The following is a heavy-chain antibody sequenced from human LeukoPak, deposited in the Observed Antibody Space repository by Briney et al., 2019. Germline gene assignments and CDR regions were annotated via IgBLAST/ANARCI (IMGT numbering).Heavy chain of an antibody. CDR2: ISASGGTT. CDR3: ARDSRAPGYSSGWYGGTRWFDP. V-gene: IGHV3-23*01. Sequence: GGSLRLSCAASGFTFSSYGISWVRQAPGKGLEWVSAISASGGTTYYADSVKGHFTISRDNSKNTLYLQMNSLRVEDTAVYYCARDSRAPGYSSGWYGGTRWFDPWGQGTLVTVSS. D-gene: IGHD6-19*01. J-gene: IGHJ5*02. CDR1: GFTFSSYG.